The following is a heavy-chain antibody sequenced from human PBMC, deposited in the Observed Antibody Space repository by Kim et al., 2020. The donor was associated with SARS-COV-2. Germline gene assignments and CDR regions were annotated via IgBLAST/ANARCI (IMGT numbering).Heavy chain of an antibody. V-gene: IGHV4-39*01. CDR3: ASRNYYDSSGYHRSYWYFDL. D-gene: IGHD3-22*01. CDR2: IYYSGST. J-gene: IGHJ2*01. Sequence: SETLSLTCTVSGGSISSSSYYWGWIRQPPGKGLEWIGSIYYSGSTYYNPSLKSRVTISVDTSKNQFSLKLSSVTAADTAVYYCASRNYYDSSGYHRSYWYFDLWGRGTLVTVSS. CDR1: GGSISSSSYY.